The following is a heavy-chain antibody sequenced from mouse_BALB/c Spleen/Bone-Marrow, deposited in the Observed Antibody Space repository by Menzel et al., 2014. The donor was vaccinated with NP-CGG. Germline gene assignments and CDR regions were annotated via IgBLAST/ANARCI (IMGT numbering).Heavy chain of an antibody. CDR1: GFTFSDYY. V-gene: IGHV5-4*02. J-gene: IGHJ3*01. CDR3: GRPWFAY. CDR2: ISDGGSYT. Sequence: EVQVVESGGGLVKPGGSLKLSCAASGFTFSDYYMYWVRQPPAKRLEWVATISDGGSYTCYPDSVKGRFTISRDNAKNNLYLQMSSLKSEDTAMYCCGRPWFAYGGQGTLVTVSA.